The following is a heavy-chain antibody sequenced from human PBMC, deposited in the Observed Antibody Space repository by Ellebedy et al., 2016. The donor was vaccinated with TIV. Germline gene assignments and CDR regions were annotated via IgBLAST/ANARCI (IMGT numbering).Heavy chain of an antibody. D-gene: IGHD1-1*01. CDR1: GGSISSGGYY. V-gene: IGHV4-31*03. CDR3: ASPNWNDGFGVDGTISIGMDV. CDR2: LNYSGST. Sequence: MPSETLSLTCTVSGGSISSGGYYWSWIRQHPGKGLEWIGYLNYSGSTYYNPSLKSRVTISVDTSKNQFSMKLSSVHAADTAVYYCASPNWNDGFGVDGTISIGMDVWGQGTTVTVSS. J-gene: IGHJ6*02.